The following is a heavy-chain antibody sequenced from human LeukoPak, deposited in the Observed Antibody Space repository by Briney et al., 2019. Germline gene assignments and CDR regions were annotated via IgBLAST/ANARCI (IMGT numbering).Heavy chain of an antibody. D-gene: IGHD4-11*01. CDR3: ARDDYSNYRGYGMDV. Sequence: SETLSLTCTVSGGSISSGGYYWSWIRQHPGKGLEWIGYIYYSGSTYYNPSLKSRVTISVDTSKNQFSLKLSSVTAADTAVYYCARDDYSNYRGYGMDVWGQGTTVTVSS. CDR1: GGSISSGGYY. V-gene: IGHV4-31*03. J-gene: IGHJ6*02. CDR2: IYYSGST.